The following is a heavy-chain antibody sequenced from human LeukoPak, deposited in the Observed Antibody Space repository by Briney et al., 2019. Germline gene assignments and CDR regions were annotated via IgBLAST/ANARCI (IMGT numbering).Heavy chain of an antibody. V-gene: IGHV3-30*18. CDR1: GFTFSSYG. Sequence: GGSLRLSCAASGFTFSSYGMHWVRQAPGKGLEWVAVISYDGSNKYCADSVKGRFTISRDNSKNTLYLQMNSLRAEDTAVYYCAKDPGGSYPYFDYWGQGTLVTVSS. D-gene: IGHD1-26*01. CDR3: AKDPGGSYPYFDY. CDR2: ISYDGSNK. J-gene: IGHJ4*02.